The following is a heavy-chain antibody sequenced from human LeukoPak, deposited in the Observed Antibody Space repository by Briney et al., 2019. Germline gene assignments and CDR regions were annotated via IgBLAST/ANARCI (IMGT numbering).Heavy chain of an antibody. D-gene: IGHD6-19*01. CDR2: SSSGSTI. J-gene: IGHJ4*02. CDR1: GFTFSIYE. CDR3: AKDLSIAVAGTGLDY. Sequence: QSGGSLRLSCAASGFTFSIYEMNWVRQAPGKGLEWVSSSSGSTIYYADSVKGRFTISRDNAKNSLYLQMNSLRAEDTAVYYCAKDLSIAVAGTGLDYWGQGTLVTVSS. V-gene: IGHV3-48*03.